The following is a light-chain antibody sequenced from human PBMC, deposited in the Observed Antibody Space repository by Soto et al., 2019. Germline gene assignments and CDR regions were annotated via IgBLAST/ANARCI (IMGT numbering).Light chain of an antibody. J-gene: IGKJ1*01. V-gene: IGKV1-5*03. Sequence: DIQMTQSPSTLSASVGDRVTITCRASQSIKSWLAWYQQKPGKAPKLLIYKASTLKSGVPSRFSGSGSGTEFTLTISSLQPDDFATYYCQHYNSYPEAFGQGTKVDIK. CDR2: KAS. CDR3: QHYNSYPEA. CDR1: QSIKSW.